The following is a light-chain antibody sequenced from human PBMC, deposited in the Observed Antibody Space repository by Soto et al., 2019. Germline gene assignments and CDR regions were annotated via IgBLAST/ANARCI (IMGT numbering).Light chain of an antibody. V-gene: IGKV3-15*01. CDR1: QSISYN. J-gene: IGKJ2*01. Sequence: EIVMTQSPATLSVSPGERATLSCRASQSISYNLAWYQQKPGQAPRLLIYVASTRATGIPARFSGSGSGTEFTLNISSLQSEDFAVYYCQQYNNWPPYTFGQGTKLEIK. CDR3: QQYNNWPPYT. CDR2: VAS.